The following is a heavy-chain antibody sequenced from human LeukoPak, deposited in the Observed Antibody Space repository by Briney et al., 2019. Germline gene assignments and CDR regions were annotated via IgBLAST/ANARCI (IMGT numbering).Heavy chain of an antibody. Sequence: SETLSLTCAVSSYSISSGYYWGWIRQPPGKGLEWIGSIYHSGSTYYNPSLKSRVTISVDTSKNQFSLKLSPVTAADTAVYYCARYYDYVWGSFDYWGQGTLVTVSS. V-gene: IGHV4-38-2*01. D-gene: IGHD3-16*01. CDR1: SYSISSGYY. J-gene: IGHJ4*02. CDR3: ARYYDYVWGSFDY. CDR2: IYHSGST.